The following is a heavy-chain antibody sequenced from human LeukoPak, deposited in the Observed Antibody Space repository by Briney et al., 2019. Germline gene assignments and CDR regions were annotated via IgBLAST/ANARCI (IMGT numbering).Heavy chain of an antibody. CDR2: IFTSGST. CDR1: GGSISSGSYY. J-gene: IGHJ6*03. CDR3: ARALSYSKPPDYYYYMDV. Sequence: SETLSLTCTVSGGSISSGSYYWSWIRQPAGKGLEWIGRIFTSGSTNYNPSLRSRVTISVDTSKNQFSLKLRSVTVADTAVYYCARALSYSKPPDYYYYMDVWGKGTTVTVSS. V-gene: IGHV4-61*02. D-gene: IGHD4-11*01.